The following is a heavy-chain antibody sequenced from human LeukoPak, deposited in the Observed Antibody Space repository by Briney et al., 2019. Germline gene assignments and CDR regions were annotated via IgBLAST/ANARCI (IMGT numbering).Heavy chain of an antibody. D-gene: IGHD2-8*01. CDR1: GFTVSSNY. CDR3: AREIREHAIKTPYYYYYMDV. V-gene: IGHV3-53*01. CDR2: IYSGGST. Sequence: GGSLRLSCAASGFTVSSNYMSWVRQAPGKGLEWVSVIYSGGSTYYADSVKGRFTISRDNSKNTLYLQMNSLRAEDTAVYYCAREIREHAIKTPYYYYYMDVWGKGTTVTVSS. J-gene: IGHJ6*03.